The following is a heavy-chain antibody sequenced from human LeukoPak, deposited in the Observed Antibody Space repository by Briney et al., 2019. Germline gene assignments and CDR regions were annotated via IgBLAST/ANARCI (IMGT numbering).Heavy chain of an antibody. J-gene: IGHJ4*02. D-gene: IGHD5-24*01. CDR3: ARKRWPEYYFDY. CDR1: GFTFSSYA. Sequence: GGSLRLSCAASGFTFSSYAMSWVRQAPGKGLEWVSAISGSGGSTYYADSVKGRFTISRDNSKNTLYLQMNSLRAEDTAVYYCARKRWPEYYFDYWGQGTLVTVSS. CDR2: ISGSGGST. V-gene: IGHV3-23*01.